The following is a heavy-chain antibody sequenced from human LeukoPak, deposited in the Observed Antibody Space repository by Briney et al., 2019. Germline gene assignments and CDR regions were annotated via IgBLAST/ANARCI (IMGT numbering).Heavy chain of an antibody. Sequence: SETLSLTCTVSGGSISSSSYSWGWIRQPPGKGLEWIGSIYYSGSTYYNPSLKSRVTVSVDTSKNQFSLKLSSVTAADTAVYYCVLRSRQQWPEYWGQGTLVTVSS. V-gene: IGHV4-39*01. D-gene: IGHD6-19*01. CDR2: IYYSGST. CDR3: VLRSRQQWPEY. CDR1: GGSISSSSYS. J-gene: IGHJ4*02.